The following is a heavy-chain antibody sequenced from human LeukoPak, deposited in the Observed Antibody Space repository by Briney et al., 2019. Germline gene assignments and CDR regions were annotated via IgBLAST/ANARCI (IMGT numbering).Heavy chain of an antibody. J-gene: IGHJ6*02. Sequence: GGSLRLSCAASGFTFSSYWMPWVRQAPGKGLVWVSRINSDGSSTSYADSVKGRFTISRDNAKNTLYLQMNSLRAEDTAVYYCARGYSGSYFGYYYYGMDVWGQGTTVTVSS. V-gene: IGHV3-74*01. CDR1: GFTFSSYW. CDR3: ARGYSGSYFGYYYYGMDV. CDR2: INSDGSST. D-gene: IGHD1-26*01.